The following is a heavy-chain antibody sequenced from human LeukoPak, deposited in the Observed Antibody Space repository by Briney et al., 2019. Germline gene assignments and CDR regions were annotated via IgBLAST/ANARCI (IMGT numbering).Heavy chain of an antibody. J-gene: IGHJ4*02. Sequence: SETLSLTCAVSGGPFSGYFWSWIRQSSGKGLEWIGEIHNSGTTNYNPSLNSRVTISEATSKSQFYLNLSSVTAADTAVYYCARTYYYNLGRFPFDFWGQGTLVTVSS. CDR3: ARTYYYNLGRFPFDF. CDR2: IHNSGTT. V-gene: IGHV4-34*01. D-gene: IGHD3-10*01. CDR1: GGPFSGYF.